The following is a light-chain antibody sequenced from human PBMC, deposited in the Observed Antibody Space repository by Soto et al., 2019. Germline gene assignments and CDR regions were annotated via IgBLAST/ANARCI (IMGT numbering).Light chain of an antibody. CDR3: QQYGSSSWT. CDR2: GAS. J-gene: IGKJ1*01. CDR1: QSISSSY. V-gene: IGKV3-20*01. Sequence: EIVLTQSPGTLSLSPGKRATLSCRASQSISSSYLAWYHQRPGQXPRLLIYGASSRATGIPDRFSGSGSGTELTITISRLEPEDFEVYYCQQYGSSSWTFGQGTKVDIK.